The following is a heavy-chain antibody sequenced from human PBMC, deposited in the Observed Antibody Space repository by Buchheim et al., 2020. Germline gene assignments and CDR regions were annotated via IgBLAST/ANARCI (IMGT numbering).Heavy chain of an antibody. CDR3: ARGTRIAVAGLYYFDY. D-gene: IGHD6-19*01. V-gene: IGHV4-31*03. Sequence: QVQLQESGPGLVKPSQTLSLTCTVSGGSISSGGYYWSWIRQHPGKGLEWIGYIYYSRRTYYNPSLKSRFTISVDKSKNQFSRKLSSVTAADTAVYYCARGTRIAVAGLYYFDYWGQGTL. CDR2: IYYSRRT. CDR1: GGSISSGGYY. J-gene: IGHJ4*02.